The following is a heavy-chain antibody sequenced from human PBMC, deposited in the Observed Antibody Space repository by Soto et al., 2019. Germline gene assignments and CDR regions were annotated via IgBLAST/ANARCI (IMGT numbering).Heavy chain of an antibody. CDR2: ISGSGGST. Sequence: EVQLLESGGGLVQPGGSLRLSCAASGFTFSSYAMSWVRQAPGKGLEWVSAISGSGGSTYYADSVKGRFTISRDNSKNTLYRQMNSLRAEDTAVYYCAKDPSSGYSVGVDYWGQGTLVTVSS. D-gene: IGHD3-22*01. V-gene: IGHV3-23*01. CDR1: GFTFSSYA. J-gene: IGHJ4*02. CDR3: AKDPSSGYSVGVDY.